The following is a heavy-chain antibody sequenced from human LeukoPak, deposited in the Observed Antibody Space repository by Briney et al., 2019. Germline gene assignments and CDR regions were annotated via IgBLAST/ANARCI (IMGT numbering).Heavy chain of an antibody. CDR1: GGSISSYY. J-gene: IGHJ4*02. CDR3: ARGRYSSGWTGLDY. CDR2: IYTSGST. D-gene: IGHD6-19*01. Sequence: SETLSLTCTVSGGSISSYYWSWIRQPAGKGLEWIGRIYTSGSTNYNPSLRSRVTISVDTSKNQFSLKLSSVTAADTAVYYCARGRYSSGWTGLDYWGQGTLVTVSS. V-gene: IGHV4-4*07.